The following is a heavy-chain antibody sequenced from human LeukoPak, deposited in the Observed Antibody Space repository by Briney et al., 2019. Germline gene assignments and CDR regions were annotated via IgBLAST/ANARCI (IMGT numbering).Heavy chain of an antibody. Sequence: GGSLRLSCAASGFTFDDYAMHWVPQAPGKGLEWVSLISGDGGRTYYADSVKGLFTISRDNSKNSLYLQMNSLRTEDTALYYCAKGPYSSSWYIDYWGQGTLVTVSS. CDR1: GFTFDDYA. CDR2: ISGDGGRT. CDR3: AKGPYSSSWYIDY. J-gene: IGHJ4*02. V-gene: IGHV3-43*02. D-gene: IGHD6-13*01.